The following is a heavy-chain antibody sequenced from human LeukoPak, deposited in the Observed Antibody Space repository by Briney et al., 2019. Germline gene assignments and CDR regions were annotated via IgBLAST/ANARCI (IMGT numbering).Heavy chain of an antibody. CDR3: ARDVPPAAAIPFDY. Sequence: ASVKVSCKASGYTFSNYAITWVRQAPGQGLEWMGWISGHNDNPNYAQKFQGRVAMTADTSTSTAYMELRSLRSDDTAVYYCARDVPPAAAIPFDYWGQGPLVTVSS. D-gene: IGHD2-2*01. CDR1: GYTFSNYA. V-gene: IGHV1-18*01. CDR2: ISGHNDNP. J-gene: IGHJ4*02.